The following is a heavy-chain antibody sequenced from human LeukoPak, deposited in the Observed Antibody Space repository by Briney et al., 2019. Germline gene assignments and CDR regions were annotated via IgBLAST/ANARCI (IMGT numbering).Heavy chain of an antibody. J-gene: IGHJ4*02. CDR3: ARVYGDHYGSGVIDY. V-gene: IGHV1-46*01. D-gene: IGHD3-10*01. CDR2: INPSGGST. CDR1: GYTSTSYY. Sequence: ASVKVSCKASGYTSTSYYMHWVRQAPGQGLEWMGIINPSGGSTSYAQKFQGRVTMTRDTSTGTVYMELSSLRSEDTAVYYCARVYGDHYGSGVIDYWGQGTLVTVSS.